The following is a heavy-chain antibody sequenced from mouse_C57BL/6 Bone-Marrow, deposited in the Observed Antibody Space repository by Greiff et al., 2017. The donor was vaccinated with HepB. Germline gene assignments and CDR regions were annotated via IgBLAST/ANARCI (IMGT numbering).Heavy chain of an antibody. D-gene: IGHD1-1*01. J-gene: IGHJ2*01. CDR3: ARSGGYYGSVY. Sequence: QVHVKQPGAELVKPGASVKMSCKASGYTFTSYWINWVKQRPGQGLEWIGDIYPGSGSTNYNEKFKGKATLTVDTSSSTAYMQRSSLTSEDSAVCYSARSGGYYGSVYWGQGTTLTVSS. CDR2: IYPGSGST. CDR1: GYTFTSYW. V-gene: IGHV1-55*01.